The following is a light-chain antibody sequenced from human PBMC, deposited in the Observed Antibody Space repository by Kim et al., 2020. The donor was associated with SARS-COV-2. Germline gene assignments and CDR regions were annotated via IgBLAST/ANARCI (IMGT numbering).Light chain of an antibody. CDR3: QHYNTYST. J-gene: IGKJ1*01. V-gene: IGKV1-5*03. CDR1: QSVTKY. Sequence: DIQITQSPSTLSASVGDRVTITCRTSQSVTKYVAWYQQKTGRAPNLLIYKASSLKSGVPSRFSGSGYGTESTLTISSLQPDDFATYYCQHYNTYSTFGHGTKVDIK. CDR2: KAS.